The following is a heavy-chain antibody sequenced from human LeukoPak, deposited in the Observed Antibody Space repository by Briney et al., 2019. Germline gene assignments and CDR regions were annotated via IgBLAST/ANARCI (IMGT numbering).Heavy chain of an antibody. J-gene: IGHJ4*02. D-gene: IGHD4-17*01. CDR3: AREATTVITGYFDY. CDR1: GFTVSSNY. CDR2: IYSGGST. V-gene: IGHV3-66*01. Sequence: GGSLRLSCAASGFTVSSNYMSWVRQAPGKGLEWVSVIYSGGSTYYADSVKGRFTISRDNSKNTLYLQMNSLRAEDTAVYYCAREATTVITGYFDYWGQGTLVTVSS.